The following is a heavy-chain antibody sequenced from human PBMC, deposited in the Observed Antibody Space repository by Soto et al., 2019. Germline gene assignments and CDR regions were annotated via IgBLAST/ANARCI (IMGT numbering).Heavy chain of an antibody. CDR3: ARELPTAIRGGYYYSYGMDV. Sequence: GGSLRLSCAASGFIFSSYWMHWVRQAPGKGLGWVSRINSDGSSTSYADSVKGRFTISRDNAKNTLYLQMNSLRAEDTAVYYCARELPTAIRGGYYYSYGMDVWGQGTMVTVSS. CDR2: INSDGSST. J-gene: IGHJ6*02. CDR1: GFIFSSYW. V-gene: IGHV3-74*01. D-gene: IGHD2-2*02.